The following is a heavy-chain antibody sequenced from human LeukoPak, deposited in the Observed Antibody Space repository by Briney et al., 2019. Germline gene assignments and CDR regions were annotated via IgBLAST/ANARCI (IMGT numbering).Heavy chain of an antibody. J-gene: IGHJ4*02. D-gene: IGHD3-22*01. CDR1: GGTFSSYA. Sequence: SVKVSCKASGGTFSSYAISWVRQAPGQGLEWMGRIIPILGIANYAQKFQGRVTITADKSTSTAYMELSSLRSEDTAVYYCARAPVYDSSGYYLDYWGQGTLVTVSS. CDR3: ARAPVYDSSGYYLDY. V-gene: IGHV1-69*04. CDR2: IIPILGIA.